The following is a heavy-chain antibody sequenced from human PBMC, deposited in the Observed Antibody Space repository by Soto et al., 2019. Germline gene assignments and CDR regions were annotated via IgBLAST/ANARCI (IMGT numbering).Heavy chain of an antibody. V-gene: IGHV1-69*13. D-gene: IGHD3-22*01. Sequence: SVKVSCKASGGTFSSYAISWVRQAPGQGLEWMGGIIPIFGTANYAQKFQGRVTITADESTSTAYMELSSLRSEDTAVYYCARRGVVGDYYDSSGYYWRPFDYWGQGTLVTVSS. CDR3: ARRGVVGDYYDSSGYYWRPFDY. CDR2: IIPIFGTA. CDR1: GGTFSSYA. J-gene: IGHJ4*02.